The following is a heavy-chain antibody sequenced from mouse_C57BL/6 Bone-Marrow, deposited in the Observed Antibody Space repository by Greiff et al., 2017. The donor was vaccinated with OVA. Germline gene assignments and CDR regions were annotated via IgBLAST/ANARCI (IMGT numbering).Heavy chain of an antibody. CDR2: IDPSDSYT. Sequence: QFQLQQPGAELVMPGASVKLSCKASGYTFTSYWLHWVKQRPGQGLEWIGAIDPSDSYTNYNQKFKGKSTLTVDKTASTAYMQLSSLTSEDAAVYYCARRKLRQFDYWGQGTTRTVSS. D-gene: IGHD3-2*02. V-gene: IGHV1-69*01. J-gene: IGHJ2*01. CDR1: GYTFTSYW. CDR3: ARRKLRQFDY.